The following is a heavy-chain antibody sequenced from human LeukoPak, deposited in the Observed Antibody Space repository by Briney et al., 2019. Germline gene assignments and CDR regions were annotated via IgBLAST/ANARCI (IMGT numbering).Heavy chain of an antibody. CDR3: ARGHYGLDV. CDR2: ISPTGSSI. CDR1: GFTFSDYY. Sequence: GGSLRLSCAASGFTFSDYYWSWIRQAPGKGLEWVSYISPTGSSIYFADSVKGRFTISRDNAKNSLYLQMNSLRAEDTAVYYCARGHYGLDVWGQGTTVIVSS. V-gene: IGHV3-11*01. J-gene: IGHJ6*02.